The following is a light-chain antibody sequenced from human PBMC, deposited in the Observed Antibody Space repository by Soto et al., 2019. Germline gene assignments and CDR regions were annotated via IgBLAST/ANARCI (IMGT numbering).Light chain of an antibody. CDR3: QKYNNWPTWT. V-gene: IGKV3-15*01. J-gene: IGKJ1*01. CDR1: QSVGSN. Sequence: EIVMTQSPATLSVSPGERVTLSCRARQSVGSNLAWYQQKPGQAPRLLIYGASTRATGIPDRFSGSGSETEFTLTISRLQAEDSAVYFCQKYNNWPTWTFGQGTKVDNK. CDR2: GAS.